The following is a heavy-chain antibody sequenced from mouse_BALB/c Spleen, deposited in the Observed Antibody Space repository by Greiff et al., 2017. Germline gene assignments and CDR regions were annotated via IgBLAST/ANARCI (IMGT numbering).Heavy chain of an antibody. V-gene: IGHV1-69*02. CDR2: IDPSDSYT. D-gene: IGHD2-1*01. J-gene: IGHJ2*01. CDR3: ARGNYYSDY. CDR1: GFTFTGYY. Sequence: VQLQQPGAELVRPGASVKLSCKASGFTFTGYYMHWVKQRPGQGLEWIGEIDPSDSYTNYNQKFKGKATLTVDKSSSTAYMQLSSLTSEDSAVYYCARGNYYSDYRGEGTTLTESS.